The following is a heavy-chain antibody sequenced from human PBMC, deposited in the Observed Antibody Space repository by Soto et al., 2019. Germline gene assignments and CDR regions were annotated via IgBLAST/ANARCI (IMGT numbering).Heavy chain of an antibody. CDR1: GDTFSTHT. V-gene: IGHV1-69*08. Sequence: HVQLLQSGAEVKKPGSSVKVSCHASGDTFSTHTITWVRQAPGQGLEWVGRIIPLLGMTDYAQRFQGRITLTADKSTSTAYLVLSGLRPEDTALYYCARDQYCSVSTCFGHPDVWGTGTAVTVSS. CDR3: ARDQYCSVSTCFGHPDV. D-gene: IGHD2-15*01. CDR2: IIPLLGMT. J-gene: IGHJ6*03.